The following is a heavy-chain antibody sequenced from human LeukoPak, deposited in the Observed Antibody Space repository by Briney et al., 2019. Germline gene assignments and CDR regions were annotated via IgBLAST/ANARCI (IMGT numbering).Heavy chain of an antibody. CDR1: GGSISSYY. Sequence: SETLSLTCTVSGGSISSYYWSWIRQPAGKGLEWIGRIYTSGSTNYNPSLKSRVTMSVDTSKNQFSLKLSSVTAADTAVYYCARDGGYDFVYYYYYMDVWGKGTTVTVSS. J-gene: IGHJ6*03. CDR2: IYTSGST. CDR3: ARDGGYDFVYYYYYMDV. D-gene: IGHD5-12*01. V-gene: IGHV4-4*07.